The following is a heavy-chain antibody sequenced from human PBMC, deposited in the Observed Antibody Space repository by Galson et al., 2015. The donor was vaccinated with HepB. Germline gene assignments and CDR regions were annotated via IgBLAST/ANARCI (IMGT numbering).Heavy chain of an antibody. CDR1: GYTFTSYY. Sequence: SVKVSCKASGYTFTSYYMHWVRQAPGQGLEWMGIINPSGGSTSYAQKFQGRVTMTRDTSTSTVYMELSSLRSEDTAVYYCAREGGTMIVVGDLDYWGQGTLVTVSS. V-gene: IGHV1-46*03. D-gene: IGHD3-22*01. J-gene: IGHJ4*02. CDR2: INPSGGST. CDR3: AREGGTMIVVGDLDY.